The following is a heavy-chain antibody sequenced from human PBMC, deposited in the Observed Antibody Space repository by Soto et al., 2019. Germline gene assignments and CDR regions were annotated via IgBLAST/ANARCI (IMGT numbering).Heavy chain of an antibody. V-gene: IGHV4-31*03. D-gene: IGHD3-10*01. CDR3: ARGRKWVRGVLFDY. J-gene: IGHJ4*02. CDR2: IYYSGST. CDR1: GGSISSGGYY. Sequence: SETLSLTCTVSGGSISSGGYYWSWIRQHPGKGLEWIGYIYYSGSTYYNPSLKSRVTISVDTSKNQFSLKLSSVTAADTAVYYCARGRKWVRGVLFDYWGQGTLVTVSS.